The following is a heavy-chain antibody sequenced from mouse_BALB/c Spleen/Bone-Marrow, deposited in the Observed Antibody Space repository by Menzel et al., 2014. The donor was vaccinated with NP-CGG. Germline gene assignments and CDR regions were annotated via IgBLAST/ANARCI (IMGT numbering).Heavy chain of an antibody. CDR1: GFSLISYG. J-gene: IGHJ4*01. D-gene: IGHD2-14*01. V-gene: IGHV2-5*01. CDR2: IWRGGST. CDR3: AKIGTTTGAMDY. Sequence: VQVVESGPGLVQPSQSLSITCTVSGFSLISYGVHWVRQSPGKGLEWLGVIWRGGSTDYNAAFMSRLSITKDNSKSQVFFKMNSLQADDTAIYYCAKIGTTTGAMDYWGQGTSVTVSS.